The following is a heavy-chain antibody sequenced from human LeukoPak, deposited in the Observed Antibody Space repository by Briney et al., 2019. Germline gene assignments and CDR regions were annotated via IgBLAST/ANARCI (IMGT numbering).Heavy chain of an antibody. CDR3: ARDWGGYDPRSDP. CDR2: ISAYNGNA. V-gene: IGHV1-18*04. Sequence: GESLKISCKGSGYSFTNYWIGWVRQAPGQGLEWMGWISAYNGNANYAQKLQGRVTMTTDTSTSTAYMELRSLRSDDTAVYYCARDWGGYDPRSDPWGQGTLVTVSS. D-gene: IGHD5-12*01. J-gene: IGHJ5*02. CDR1: GYSFTNYW.